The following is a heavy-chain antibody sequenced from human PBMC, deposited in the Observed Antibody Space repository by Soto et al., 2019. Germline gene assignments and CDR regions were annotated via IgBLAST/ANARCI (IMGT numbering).Heavy chain of an antibody. Sequence: SVKVSCKASGGTFSSYAISCVRQVPGQGLEWLGGLIPIFGTANYAQKFQGRVTITADESTSTAYMELSSLRSEDTAVYYCARASCCGGSCYSSQYYYDMDVWGQGTTVTVSS. CDR3: ARASCCGGSCYSSQYYYDMDV. CDR2: LIPIFGTA. CDR1: GGTFSSYA. J-gene: IGHJ6*02. D-gene: IGHD2-15*01. V-gene: IGHV1-69*13.